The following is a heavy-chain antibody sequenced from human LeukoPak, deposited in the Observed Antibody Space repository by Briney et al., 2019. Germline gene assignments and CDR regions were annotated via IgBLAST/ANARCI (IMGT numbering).Heavy chain of an antibody. CDR2: INPNSGGT. D-gene: IGHD5-12*01. J-gene: IGHJ4*02. CDR1: GYSFTSYW. Sequence: GESLKISCKGSGYSFTSYWIGWVGKMPGKGLEGIGWINPNSGGTNYAQKFQGWVTMTRDTSISTAYMELSGPRSDDTAVYYCARDLHGYSGYAFDYWGQGTLVTVSS. V-gene: IGHV1-2*04. CDR3: ARDLHGYSGYAFDY.